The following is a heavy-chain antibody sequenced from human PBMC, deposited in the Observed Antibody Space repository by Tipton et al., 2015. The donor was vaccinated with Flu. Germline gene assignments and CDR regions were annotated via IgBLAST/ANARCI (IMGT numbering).Heavy chain of an antibody. CDR2: ICPGSP. CDR1: GYSISSGYY. J-gene: IGHJ5*02. Sequence: LRLSCAVSGYSISSGYYWGWVRQPPGKGLEWIGNICPGSPYYNPSLRSRVTMSVARSKDQFSLRLTSVTAADTAVYFCARRDFSNYVSEPKNWFDPWGQGTLVTVSS. CDR3: ARRDFSNYVSEPKNWFDP. D-gene: IGHD4-11*01. V-gene: IGHV4-38-2*01.